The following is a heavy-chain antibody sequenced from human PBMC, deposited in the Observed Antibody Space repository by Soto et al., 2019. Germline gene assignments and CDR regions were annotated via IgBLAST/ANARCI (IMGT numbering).Heavy chain of an antibody. J-gene: IGHJ6*02. Sequence: GGSLRLSCAATGFTFSVYAMTWVRQAPGKGLEWVSAVTANGGSTYSADSVKGRFTISRDNSKNTLFLQMNSLRAEDTAVYYCASLGVGDWANYYYYYGLDVWGQGTTVTVSS. CDR3: ASLGVGDWANYYYYYGLDV. CDR2: VTANGGST. CDR1: GFTFSVYA. D-gene: IGHD2-21*02. V-gene: IGHV3-23*01.